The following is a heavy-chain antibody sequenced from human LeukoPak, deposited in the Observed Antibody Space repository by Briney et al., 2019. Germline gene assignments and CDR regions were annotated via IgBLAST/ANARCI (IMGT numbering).Heavy chain of an antibody. D-gene: IGHD3-3*01. V-gene: IGHV3-66*02. J-gene: IGHJ4*02. CDR3: ARDRYSTIFGG. CDR1: GFTVSADY. Sequence: GGSLRLSCAVFGFTVSADYMSWVRQAPGKGLEWVSIYSGGDTYYAGSVKGRFTISRDNSKNTLYLQMNSLRAEDTAVYYCARDRYSTIFGGWGQGTLVTVSS. CDR2: YSGGDT.